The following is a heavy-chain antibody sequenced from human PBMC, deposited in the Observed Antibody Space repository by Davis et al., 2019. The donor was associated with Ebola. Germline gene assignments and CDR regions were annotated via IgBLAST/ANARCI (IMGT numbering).Heavy chain of an antibody. J-gene: IGHJ5*02. D-gene: IGHD6-13*01. V-gene: IGHV3-7*01. CDR2: IKPDGSDK. Sequence: GESLKISCAASGFTFSTNWMSWVRQAPGKGLEWVATIKPDGSDKYFVDSVKGRFTISRDNAKSSLYLQMNSLRAEDTAVYYCARVPAAAGRGDNWLDPWGQGTLVTVSS. CDR3: ARVPAAAGRGDNWLDP. CDR1: GFTFSTNW.